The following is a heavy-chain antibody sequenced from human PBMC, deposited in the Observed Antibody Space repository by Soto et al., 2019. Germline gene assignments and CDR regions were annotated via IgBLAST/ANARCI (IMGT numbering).Heavy chain of an antibody. D-gene: IGHD3-9*01. CDR3: ARGHDILPGWKFTF. J-gene: IGHJ4*02. CDR2: ISAYNGNI. CDR1: GYDFTNYG. Sequence: QVRLVQSGAEVKKPGASVKVSCKTYGYDFTNYGINWVRQAPGRGLEWMGWISAYNGNIVYAQNFRGRATLTTDTATRSAYMELRSLRSDETAVYYCARGHDILPGWKFTFWGQGTLVTVSS. V-gene: IGHV1-18*01.